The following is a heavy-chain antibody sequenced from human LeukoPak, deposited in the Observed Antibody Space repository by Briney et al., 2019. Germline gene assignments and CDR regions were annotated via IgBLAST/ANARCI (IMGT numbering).Heavy chain of an antibody. CDR1: GGSISSGSYY. J-gene: IGHJ5*02. CDR3: ARGVPNMGFDP. V-gene: IGHV4-61*02. Sequence: PSETLSLTCTVSGGSISSGSYYWSWIRQPAGKGLEWIGRIYTSGSTNYNPSLKSRVTISVDTSKNQFSLKLSSVTAADTAVYYCARGVPNMGFDPWGQETLVTVSS. CDR2: IYTSGST. D-gene: IGHD3-10*01.